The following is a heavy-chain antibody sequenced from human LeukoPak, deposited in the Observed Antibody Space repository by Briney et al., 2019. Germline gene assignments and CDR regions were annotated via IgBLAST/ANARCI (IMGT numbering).Heavy chain of an antibody. J-gene: IGHJ4*02. Sequence: GSLRLSCAASGFTFSSYGMHWVRQPPGKGLEWIGEINHSGSTNYNPSLKSRVTISVDTSKNQFSLKLTSVTAADTAVYYCARRSKDSSGYYYFDYWGQGTLVTVSS. V-gene: IGHV4-34*01. CDR2: INHSGST. CDR1: GFTFSSYG. CDR3: ARRSKDSSGYYYFDY. D-gene: IGHD3-22*01.